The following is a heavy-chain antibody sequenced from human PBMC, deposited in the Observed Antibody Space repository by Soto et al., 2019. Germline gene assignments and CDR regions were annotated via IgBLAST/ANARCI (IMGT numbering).Heavy chain of an antibody. D-gene: IGHD3-9*01. CDR3: ARYHDILDSPARSQHFCHGMDV. Sequence: VQLRESGPGLVRPSETLSLPCTVSGASVTTFSYYWSWIRQPPGKVLEWMGHLHHTGSTEFNPSFKSRVTISVDASRNQLSLTLSSVAAADTGVYYCARYHDILDSPARSQHFCHGMDVWGQVTTVTGAS. CDR2: LHHTGST. V-gene: IGHV4-61*01. CDR1: GASVTTFSYY. J-gene: IGHJ6*02.